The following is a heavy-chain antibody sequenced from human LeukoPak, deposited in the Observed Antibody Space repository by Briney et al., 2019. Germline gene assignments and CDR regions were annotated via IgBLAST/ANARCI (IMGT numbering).Heavy chain of an antibody. J-gene: IGHJ6*02. Sequence: SQTLSLTCAISGDSVSSNSAAWNWIRQSPSRGLEWLGRTYYRSKWYNDYAVSVKSRITINPDTSKNQFSLQLNSVTPEDTAVYYCARNLNIAVAGNPTRYGMDVWGQGTTVTVSS. D-gene: IGHD6-19*01. CDR3: ARNLNIAVAGNPTRYGMDV. V-gene: IGHV6-1*01. CDR2: TYYRSKWYN. CDR1: GDSVSSNSAA.